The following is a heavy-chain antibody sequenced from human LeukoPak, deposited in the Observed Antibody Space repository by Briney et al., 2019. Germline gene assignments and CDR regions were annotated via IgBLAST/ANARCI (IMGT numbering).Heavy chain of an antibody. V-gene: IGHV4-59*12. CDR2: IYYSGST. Sequence: SETLSLTCTVSGGSISSYYWSWIRQPPGKGLEWIGYIYYSGSTNYNPSLKSRVTISVDTSKNQFSLKLSSVTAADTAVYYCARVVAVTMIVVVTGDRYYFDYWGQGTLVTVSS. D-gene: IGHD3-22*01. J-gene: IGHJ4*02. CDR3: ARVVAVTMIVVVTGDRYYFDY. CDR1: GGSISSYY.